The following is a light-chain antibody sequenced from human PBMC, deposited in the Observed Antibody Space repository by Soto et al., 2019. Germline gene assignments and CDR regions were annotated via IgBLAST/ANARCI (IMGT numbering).Light chain of an antibody. V-gene: IGKV3-11*01. Sequence: EIVLTQSPATLSLSTGERATLSCRASQSVSSYLAWYQQKPGQAPRLLIYDASNRATGIPARFSGSGSGTDFTLTISSLVREDFAVYYCQQRSNWPLTFGGGNKVEIK. CDR3: QQRSNWPLT. CDR2: DAS. J-gene: IGKJ4*01. CDR1: QSVSSY.